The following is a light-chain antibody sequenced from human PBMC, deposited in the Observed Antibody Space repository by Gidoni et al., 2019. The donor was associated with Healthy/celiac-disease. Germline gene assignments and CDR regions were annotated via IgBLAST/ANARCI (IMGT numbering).Light chain of an antibody. CDR3: QQRSNWPPLT. CDR2: DAS. Sequence: EIVLTQSLATLSLSPGERATLSCRASQSVISYLAWYQQKPGQAPRLLIYDASNRATGIPARFSGSGSGTDFTLTISSLEPEDFAVYYCQQRSNWPPLTFGGGTKVEIK. V-gene: IGKV3-11*01. CDR1: QSVISY. J-gene: IGKJ4*01.